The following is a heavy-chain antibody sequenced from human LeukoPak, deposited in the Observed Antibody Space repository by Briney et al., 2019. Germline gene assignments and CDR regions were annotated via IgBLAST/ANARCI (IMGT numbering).Heavy chain of an antibody. D-gene: IGHD2-15*01. J-gene: IGHJ4*02. Sequence: SETLSLTCAVYGGSFSGYYWSWIRQPPGKGLEWIGEINHSGSTNYNPSLKSRVTISVDTSKNQFSLKLSSVTAADTAVYYCARAAIVVVVAATGFDYWGQGTLVTVSS. V-gene: IGHV4-34*01. CDR1: GGSFSGYY. CDR2: INHSGST. CDR3: ARAAIVVVVAATGFDY.